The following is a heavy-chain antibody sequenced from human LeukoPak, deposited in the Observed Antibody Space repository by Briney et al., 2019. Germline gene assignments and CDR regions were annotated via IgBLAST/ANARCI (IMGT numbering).Heavy chain of an antibody. D-gene: IGHD1-26*01. CDR1: GFTFRRYW. V-gene: IGHV3-74*01. CDR3: VRGGADTFY. Sequence: GGSLRLSCTASGFTFRRYWMHWVRQIPGKGLMWVSRISDDGSSASYADYVKGRFTISRDDGKDTVYLQMNSRRAEHTAIYYCVRGGADTFYWGQGTLVTVSS. J-gene: IGHJ4*02. CDR2: ISDDGSSA.